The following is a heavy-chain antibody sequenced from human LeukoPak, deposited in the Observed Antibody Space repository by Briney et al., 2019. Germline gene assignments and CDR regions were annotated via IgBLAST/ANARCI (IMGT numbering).Heavy chain of an antibody. V-gene: IGHV3-11*04. CDR1: GFTFSDYY. CDR2: ISSSGSTI. Sequence: GGSLRLSCAASGFTFSDYYMSWIRQAPGKGLEWVSYISSSGSTIYYADSVKGRFTISRDNAKNSLYLQMNSLRAEDTAVYYCARHYYDSSGYWDQYYFDYWGQGTLVTVSS. J-gene: IGHJ4*02. CDR3: ARHYYDSSGYWDQYYFDY. D-gene: IGHD3-22*01.